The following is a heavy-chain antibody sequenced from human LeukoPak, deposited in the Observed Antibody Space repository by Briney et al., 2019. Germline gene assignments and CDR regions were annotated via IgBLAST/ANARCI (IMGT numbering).Heavy chain of an antibody. J-gene: IGHJ4*02. CDR2: ISSSSSTI. D-gene: IGHD3/OR15-3a*01. Sequence: PGGSLRLSCAASGFTFSSYSMNWVRQAPGKGLEWVSYISSSSSTIYYADSVKGRFTISRDNAKNSLYLQMNSLRDEDTAVYYCAREPGTDYRKYYFDYWGQGTLVTVSS. CDR3: AREPGTDYRKYYFDY. V-gene: IGHV3-48*02. CDR1: GFTFSSYS.